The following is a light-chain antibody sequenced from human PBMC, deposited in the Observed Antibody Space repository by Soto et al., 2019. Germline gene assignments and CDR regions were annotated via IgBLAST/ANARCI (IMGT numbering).Light chain of an antibody. Sequence: QSVLTQPASVSASPGQSITIFCTGTSSDVGTYDDVSWYRQHPGKAPKLLIYEVSKRPSGVPDRFSGSKSGNTASLTVSGLQAEDEADYYCSSYAGSNNYVFGTGTKVTVL. CDR1: SSDVGTYDD. CDR2: EVS. J-gene: IGLJ1*01. V-gene: IGLV2-8*01. CDR3: SSYAGSNNYV.